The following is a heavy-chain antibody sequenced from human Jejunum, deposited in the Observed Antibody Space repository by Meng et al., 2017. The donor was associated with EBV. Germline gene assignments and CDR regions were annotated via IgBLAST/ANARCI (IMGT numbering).Heavy chain of an antibody. V-gene: IGHV1-3*04. CDR3: ATGDDYGNSNFDY. CDR2: INIGHGNT. J-gene: IGHJ4*02. D-gene: IGHD2/OR15-2a*01. CDR1: GYMFISYA. Sequence: QGQVVPSCAAVKKPGASVKVSCKASGYMFISYARHGVRQAPGQRLEWMGWINIGHGNTKYSQKFHGRLTISRDTSANTAYLELSSLTSEDTAIYYCATGDDYGNSNFDYWGQGTLVTVSS.